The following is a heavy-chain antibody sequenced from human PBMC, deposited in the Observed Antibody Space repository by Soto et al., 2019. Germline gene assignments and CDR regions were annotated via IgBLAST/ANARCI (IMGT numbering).Heavy chain of an antibody. V-gene: IGHV4-30-4*01. Sequence: SETLSLTCTVSGGSISSGDYYWSWIRQPPGKVLEWIGYIYYSGSTYYNPSLKSRVTISVDTSKNQFSLKLSSVTAADTAVYYCARSRRYDFWSGYSTNFDYWGQGTLVTVSS. CDR1: GGSISSGDYY. D-gene: IGHD3-3*01. CDR3: ARSRRYDFWSGYSTNFDY. CDR2: IYYSGST. J-gene: IGHJ4*02.